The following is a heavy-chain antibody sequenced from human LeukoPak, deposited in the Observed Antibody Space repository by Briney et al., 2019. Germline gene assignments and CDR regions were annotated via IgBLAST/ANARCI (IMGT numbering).Heavy chain of an antibody. V-gene: IGHV4-31*03. J-gene: IGHJ4*02. Sequence: SETLSLTCTVSGGSISSGGYYWSWIRQHPGKGLEWIGYIYYSGSTYYNPSLKSRVTISVDTSKNQFSLKLSSVTAADTAVYYCASGQPYGYCSSTSCYDYWGQGTLVTVSS. D-gene: IGHD2-2*03. CDR1: GGSISSGGYY. CDR3: ASGQPYGYCSSTSCYDY. CDR2: IYYSGST.